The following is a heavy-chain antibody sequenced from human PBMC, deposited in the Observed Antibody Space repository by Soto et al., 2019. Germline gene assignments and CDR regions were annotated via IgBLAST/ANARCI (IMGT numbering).Heavy chain of an antibody. CDR2: ISYDGSNK. Sequence: GGSLRLSCAASGFTFSSYGMHWVRQAPGKGLEWVAFISYDGSNKYNVDSVKGRFTISRDNSKNTLYLQMNSLRAEDTAVYYCAKDRQGYYFDYWGQGTLVTVAS. CDR3: AKDRQGYYFDY. J-gene: IGHJ4*02. V-gene: IGHV3-30*18. CDR1: GFTFSSYG.